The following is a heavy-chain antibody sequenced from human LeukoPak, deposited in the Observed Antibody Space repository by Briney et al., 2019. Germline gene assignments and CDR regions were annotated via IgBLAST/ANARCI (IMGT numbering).Heavy chain of an antibody. Sequence: QASETLSLTCTVSGGSISSYYWSWIRQAPGKGLEWIGYIYYSGSTNYNPSLKSRVTISVDTSKNQFSLKLRSVTAADTAVYYCARDKGDYGDYYWFDPWGQGTLVTVSS. CDR3: ARDKGDYGDYYWFDP. CDR2: IYYSGST. J-gene: IGHJ5*02. D-gene: IGHD4-17*01. CDR1: GGSISSYY. V-gene: IGHV4-59*01.